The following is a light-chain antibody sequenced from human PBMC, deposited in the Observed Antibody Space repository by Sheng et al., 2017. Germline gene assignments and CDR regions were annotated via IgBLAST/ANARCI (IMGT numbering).Light chain of an antibody. V-gene: IGKV1-9*01. J-gene: IGKJ3*01. Sequence: DIQLTQSPSFLSASVGDRVTITCRASQDISGYLAWYQQKPGKAPKLLIYATSTLQSGVPSRFSGSGSGTEFTLTISSLQPEDFATYYCQQLNSYPRTFGPGTKVDIK. CDR1: QDISGY. CDR3: QQLNSYPRT. CDR2: ATS.